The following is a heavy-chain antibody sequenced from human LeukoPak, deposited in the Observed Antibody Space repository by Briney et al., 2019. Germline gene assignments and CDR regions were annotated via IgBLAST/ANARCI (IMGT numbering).Heavy chain of an antibody. CDR1: GGSINSNSHH. V-gene: IGHV4-39*01. CDR2: IYYSGTT. D-gene: IGHD3-9*01. J-gene: IGHJ4*02. CDR3: ARRGDILTDYAFDY. Sequence: PSETLSLTCSVSGGSINSNSHHWDWIRQAPGKGLEWIGNIYYSGTTSYNPSLKSRVTISVDTSKNQFSLGLNSVTAADTAVYYCARRGDILTDYAFDYWGQGTLVSVSS.